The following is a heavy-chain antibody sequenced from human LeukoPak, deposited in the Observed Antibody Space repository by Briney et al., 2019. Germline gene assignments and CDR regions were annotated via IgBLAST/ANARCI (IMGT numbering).Heavy chain of an antibody. Sequence: KPGESLNISCKGSGYSSTSYWIGWVRQMPGKGLEWMGIIYPGDSDTRYSPSFQGQVTISADKSISTAYLQWSSLKASDTAMYYCARHIWDYDYYYYYMDVWGKGTTVTVSS. CDR2: IYPGDSDT. V-gene: IGHV5-51*01. J-gene: IGHJ6*03. CDR1: GYSSTSYW. D-gene: IGHD4-17*01. CDR3: ARHIWDYDYYYYYMDV.